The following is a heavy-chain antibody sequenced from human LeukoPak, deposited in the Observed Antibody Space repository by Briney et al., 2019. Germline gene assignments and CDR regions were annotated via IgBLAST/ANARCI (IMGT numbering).Heavy chain of an antibody. V-gene: IGHV4-59*01. Sequence: SETLSLTCTVSGGSISSYYWSWIRQPPGKGLEWIGYIYYSGSTNYNPSLKSRVTISVDTSKNQFSLKLSSVTAADTAVYYCARFVVRGATFDYWGQGTLVTVSS. CDR3: ARFVVRGATFDY. CDR2: IYYSGST. D-gene: IGHD3-10*01. J-gene: IGHJ4*02. CDR1: GGSISSYY.